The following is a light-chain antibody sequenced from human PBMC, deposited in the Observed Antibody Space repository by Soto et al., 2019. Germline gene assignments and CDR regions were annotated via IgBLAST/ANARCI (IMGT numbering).Light chain of an antibody. CDR1: QSISSY. CDR2: AAS. J-gene: IGKJ3*01. CDR3: HQSYSTRLFP. Sequence: DIPMTQAPSSLSASVGDRVTITCRASQSISSYLNWYQQKPGKAPQLLIYAASSLKSGGPSRFSGRRSGTDFTLTISSLQPEHLATYYCHQSYSTRLFPFVPMTKVDNK. V-gene: IGKV1-39*01.